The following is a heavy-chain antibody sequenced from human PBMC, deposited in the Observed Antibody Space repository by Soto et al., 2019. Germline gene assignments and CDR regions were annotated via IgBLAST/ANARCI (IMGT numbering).Heavy chain of an antibody. J-gene: IGHJ3*01. V-gene: IGHV3-7*01. CDR3: ASAAAARTSDDGFDV. CDR1: GFTFSNYW. Sequence: EVQLVESGGGLVQPGGCLRLSCAASGFTFSNYWMNWVRQAPGKGLEWVASIKQDGSETFYVDSVKGRFTISRDNAKNSLYLQMNSLRVEGTAVYYCASAAAARTSDDGFDVWGQGTMVTVSS. CDR2: IKQDGSET. D-gene: IGHD6-6*01.